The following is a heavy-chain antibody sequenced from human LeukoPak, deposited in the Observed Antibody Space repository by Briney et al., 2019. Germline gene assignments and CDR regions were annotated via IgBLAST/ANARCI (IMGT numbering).Heavy chain of an antibody. Sequence: GGSLRLSCLASGYTFSSYSINCVRQAPGKGLEWVSSISVRSNYIYYADSVRGRFRISRDDARDSLYLQMNSLRAEDTAVYYCVRLRRNSDTSGFYYYYDFWGQGTLVTVSS. CDR2: ISVRSNYI. V-gene: IGHV3-21*01. CDR3: VRLRRNSDTSGFYYYYDF. D-gene: IGHD3-22*01. CDR1: GYTFSSYS. J-gene: IGHJ4*02.